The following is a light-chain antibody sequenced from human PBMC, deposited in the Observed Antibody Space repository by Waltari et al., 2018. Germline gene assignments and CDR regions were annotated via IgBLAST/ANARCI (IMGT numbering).Light chain of an antibody. V-gene: IGLV4-69*01. CDR3: KTGGHGTWV. CDR2: VNSDGSH. J-gene: IGLJ3*02. CDR1: SGHSSNV. Sequence: QLVLTQSPSASASLGASVKLTCTLSSGHSSNVIAWHQQQPEKGPRYLMKVNSDGSHSKGDKIPDRFSGSSSGAEHYLTISSLQSEDEADYYCKTGGHGTWVFGGGTKLTVL.